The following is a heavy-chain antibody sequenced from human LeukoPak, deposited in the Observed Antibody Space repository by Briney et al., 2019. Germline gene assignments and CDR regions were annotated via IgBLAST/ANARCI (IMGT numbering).Heavy chain of an antibody. D-gene: IGHD3-22*01. CDR3: AREGDSSGSLNY. CDR2: INPNSGGT. Sequence: ASVKVSCKASGYTFTGYYMHWVRQAPGQGLEWMGWINPNSGGTNYAQKFQGRVTMTRDMSTSTVYMELNSLRSEDTAVYYCAREGDSSGSLNYWGQGTLVTVSS. CDR1: GYTFTGYY. J-gene: IGHJ4*02. V-gene: IGHV1-2*02.